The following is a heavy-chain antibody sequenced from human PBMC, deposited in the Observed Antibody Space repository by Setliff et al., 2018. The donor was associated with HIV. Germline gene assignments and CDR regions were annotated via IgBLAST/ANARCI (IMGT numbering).Heavy chain of an antibody. J-gene: IGHJ6*03. CDR1: GGSLSGCY. V-gene: IGHV4-34*01. CDR3: ARLVTVVTLNYMDV. CDR2: INHSGST. D-gene: IGHD2-21*02. Sequence: KPSETLSLTCAVYGGSLSGCYWSWIRQPPGKGLEWIGEINHSGSTNYNPSLKSRVTISVDTSKNQFSLKLSSVTAADTAVYYCARLVTVVTLNYMDVWGKGTTVTVSS.